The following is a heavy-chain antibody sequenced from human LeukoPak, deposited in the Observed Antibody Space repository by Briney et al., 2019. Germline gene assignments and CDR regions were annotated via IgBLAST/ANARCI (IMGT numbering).Heavy chain of an antibody. J-gene: IGHJ4*02. CDR3: ARDSNSQDEWGPYDS. D-gene: IGHD1-26*01. Sequence: SQTLSLTCAVSGDIVSANRRSWHWLRQSPSGGLEWLGRTYYWSQWSNDYADSVRSRITINPDTSRNEFSLQLHAVTPEDTAVYYCARDSNSQDEWGPYDSWGPGSLVTV. CDR2: TYYWSQWSN. V-gene: IGHV6-1*01. CDR1: GDIVSANRRS.